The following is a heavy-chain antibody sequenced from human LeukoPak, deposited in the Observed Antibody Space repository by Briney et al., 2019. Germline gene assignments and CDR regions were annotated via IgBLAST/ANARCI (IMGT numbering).Heavy chain of an antibody. J-gene: IGHJ4*02. Sequence: ASVKVSCKASGYTFTSYGISWVRQAPGQGLEWMGIINPSGGSTSYAQKFQGRVTMTRDTSTSTVYMELSSLRSEDTAVYYCARDYYYDSSGYYFDYWGQGTLVTVSS. CDR2: INPSGGST. V-gene: IGHV1-46*01. D-gene: IGHD3-22*01. CDR3: ARDYYYDSSGYYFDY. CDR1: GYTFTSYG.